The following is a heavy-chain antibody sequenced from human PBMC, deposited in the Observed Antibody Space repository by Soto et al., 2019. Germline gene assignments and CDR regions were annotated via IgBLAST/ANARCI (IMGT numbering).Heavy chain of an antibody. CDR3: VKRGRNWGAFDF. J-gene: IGHJ3*01. V-gene: IGHV3-23*01. CDR2: IGGTDGESDGVP. D-gene: IGHD7-27*01. Sequence: VQLLESGGDLVQPGGPLGLSCFALGLFLTNYAWSWFGRAQGKGREWVSTIGGTDGESDGVPWYEDSVKGRFTISRDSSANTLFLHMDNLRAEDSALYYCVKRGRNWGAFDFWGQGTTVVVSS. CDR1: GLFLTNYA.